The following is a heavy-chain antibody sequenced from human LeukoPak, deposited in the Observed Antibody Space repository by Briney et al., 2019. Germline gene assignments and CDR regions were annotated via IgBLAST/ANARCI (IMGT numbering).Heavy chain of an antibody. D-gene: IGHD6-13*01. V-gene: IGHV3-30*02. CDR1: GFTFSSYG. CDR2: IRYDGSNK. CDR3: ARDGTQQPFEAGLGAFDI. J-gene: IGHJ3*02. Sequence: GGSLRLSCAASGFTFSSYGMHWVRQAPGKGLEWVAFIRYDGSNKYYADSVKGRFTISRDNSKNTLYLQMNSLRAEDTAVYYCARDGTQQPFEAGLGAFDIWGQGTMVTVSS.